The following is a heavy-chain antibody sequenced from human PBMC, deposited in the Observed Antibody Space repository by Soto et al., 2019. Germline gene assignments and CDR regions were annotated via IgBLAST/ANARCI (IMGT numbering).Heavy chain of an antibody. CDR2: IGGSGGNT. CDR3: AKGLPMTTVTSSLYHYYGMDV. Sequence: EVRLLESGGGLVQPGGSLRLSCAASGFTFSTYGMSWVRQAPGKGLEWVSAIGGSGGNTYYADSVEGRFTISRDNSKNTLFLQMNSLRAEDTAVYYCAKGLPMTTVTSSLYHYYGMDVWGQGTTVTVSS. CDR1: GFTFSTYG. J-gene: IGHJ6*02. V-gene: IGHV3-23*01. D-gene: IGHD4-17*01.